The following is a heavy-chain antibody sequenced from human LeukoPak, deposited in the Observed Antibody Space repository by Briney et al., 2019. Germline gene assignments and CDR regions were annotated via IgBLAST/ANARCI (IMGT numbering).Heavy chain of an antibody. CDR3: ARDSPDYGDYVAFDI. CDR2: ISSSSSYI. CDR1: GFTFSSYS. Sequence: GGSLRLSCAASGFTFSSYSMNWVRQAPGKGLEWVSSISSSSSYIYYADSVKGRFTICRDNAKNSLYLQMNSLRAEDTAVYYCARDSPDYGDYVAFDIWGQGTMVTVSS. V-gene: IGHV3-21*01. J-gene: IGHJ3*02. D-gene: IGHD4-17*01.